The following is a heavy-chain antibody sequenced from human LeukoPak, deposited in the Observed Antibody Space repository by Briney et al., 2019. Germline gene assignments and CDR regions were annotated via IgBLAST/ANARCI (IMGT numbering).Heavy chain of an antibody. V-gene: IGHV1-2*06. Sequence: ASVKVSCKASGYTFTGYYMHWVRQAPGQGLEWMGRINPNSGGTNYAQKFQGRVTMTRDTSISTAYMELSRLRSGDTAVYYCASLPNSSGWYGSDYWGQGTLVTVSS. CDR2: INPNSGGT. CDR3: ASLPNSSGWYGSDY. J-gene: IGHJ4*02. CDR1: GYTFTGYY. D-gene: IGHD6-19*01.